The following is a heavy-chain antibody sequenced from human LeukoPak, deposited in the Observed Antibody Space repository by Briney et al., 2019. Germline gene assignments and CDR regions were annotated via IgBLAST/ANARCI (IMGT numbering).Heavy chain of an antibody. D-gene: IGHD3-3*01. Sequence: SETLSLTCTVSGGSISSSSYYWGWIRQPPGKGLEWIGSIYYSGSTYYNPSLKSRVTISVDTSKNQFSLKLSSVTAADTAVYYCARRNYDFWSGYYTLYYFDYWGQGTLVTVSS. J-gene: IGHJ4*02. CDR2: IYYSGST. CDR3: ARRNYDFWSGYYTLYYFDY. CDR1: GGSISSSSYY. V-gene: IGHV4-39*01.